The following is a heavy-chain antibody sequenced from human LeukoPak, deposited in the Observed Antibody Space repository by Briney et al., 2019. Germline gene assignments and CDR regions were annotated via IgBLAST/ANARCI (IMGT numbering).Heavy chain of an antibody. CDR2: ISGSGAST. CDR1: GFNFSTYA. V-gene: IGHV3-23*01. Sequence: GGSLRLSCAASGFNFSTYAMSWVRQAPGKGLEWVTAISGSGASTYYTDSVKGRFTISRDNSKNTLYLQMNSLRAEDTAVYYCAKDIGMVTGGVFDYWGQGTLVTVSS. D-gene: IGHD2-21*02. CDR3: AKDIGMVTGGVFDY. J-gene: IGHJ4*02.